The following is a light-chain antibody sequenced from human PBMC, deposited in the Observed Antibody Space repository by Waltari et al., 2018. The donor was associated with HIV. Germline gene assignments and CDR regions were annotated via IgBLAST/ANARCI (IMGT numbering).Light chain of an antibody. V-gene: IGKV1-NL1*01. J-gene: IGKJ4*01. CDR3: QPYLHGTLT. CDR1: QGLGNS. Sequence: DIQMTQSPSSLSASVGDRASLTCRASQGLGNSYAWYQQKLGSAATFLLYGDSRLEAGVPSSFSGSGSGTDFTLTIDNLQPEDFATYYCQPYLHGTLTFGGGTKVEI. CDR2: GDS.